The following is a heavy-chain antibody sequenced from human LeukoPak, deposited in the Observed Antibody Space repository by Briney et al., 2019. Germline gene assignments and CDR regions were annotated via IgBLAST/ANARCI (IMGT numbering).Heavy chain of an antibody. V-gene: IGHV1-18*01. J-gene: IGHJ6*02. CDR3: ARDPGYCSGGSCYDPGPAIHYYGMDV. CDR1: GYTFTSYG. D-gene: IGHD2-15*01. Sequence: ASVKVSCKASGYTFTSYGISWVRQAPGQGLEWMGWISAYNGNTNYAQKLQGRVTVTTDTSTNTAYMELRSLRSDDTAVYYCARDPGYCSGGSCYDPGPAIHYYGMDVWGQGTTVTVSS. CDR2: ISAYNGNT.